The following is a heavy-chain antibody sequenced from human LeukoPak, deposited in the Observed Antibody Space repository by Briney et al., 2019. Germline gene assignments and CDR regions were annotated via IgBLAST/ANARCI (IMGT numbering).Heavy chain of an antibody. CDR3: ATVVGATLFDY. CDR1: GYTLTELS. V-gene: IGHV1-24*01. D-gene: IGHD1-26*01. J-gene: IGHJ4*02. CDR2: FDPEDGET. Sequence: ASVKVSCKVSGYTLTELSMHWVRQAPGKGLEWMGGFDPEDGETIYAQKFQGRVTMTGDTSTDTAYMELSSLRSEDTAVYYCATVVGATLFDYWGQGTLVTVSS.